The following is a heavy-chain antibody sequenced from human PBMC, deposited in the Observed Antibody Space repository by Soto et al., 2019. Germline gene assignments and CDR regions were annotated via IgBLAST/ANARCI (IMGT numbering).Heavy chain of an antibody. D-gene: IGHD3-3*01. CDR3: ATSYYHFWSAYYLAYFDH. Sequence: GASVKVSCKVSGYTLTELSMHWVRQAPGKGLEWMGGFDPEDGETIYAQKFQGRVTMTEDTSTDTAYMELSSLRAEDTAVYYCATSYYHFWSAYYLAYFDHWGQGTLVTVSS. V-gene: IGHV1-24*01. CDR1: GYTLTELS. J-gene: IGHJ4*02. CDR2: FDPEDGET.